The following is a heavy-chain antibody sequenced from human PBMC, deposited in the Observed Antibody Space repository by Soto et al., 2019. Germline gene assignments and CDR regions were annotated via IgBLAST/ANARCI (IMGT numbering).Heavy chain of an antibody. J-gene: IGHJ5*02. CDR3: ARGGREVPRIPYDT. CDR1: GYTFTDYY. D-gene: IGHD3-16*01. Sequence: QVQLVQSGAGVKKPGASVYVSCKASGYTFTDYYVHWVRQAPGQGLEWMGWINPNVGGTNYARKFQGRVTMTRDTSISTVYMKLTRLSPDDTAIYYCARGGREVPRIPYDTWGQGTRVTVSS. CDR2: INPNVGGT. V-gene: IGHV1-2*02.